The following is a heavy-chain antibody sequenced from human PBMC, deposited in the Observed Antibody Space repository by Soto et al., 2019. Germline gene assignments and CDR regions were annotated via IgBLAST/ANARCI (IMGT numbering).Heavy chain of an antibody. CDR3: ARVVGASTPHYFYGMDV. J-gene: IGHJ6*02. CDR2: LIPIFGAP. CDR1: GGSFSSYA. D-gene: IGHD1-26*01. V-gene: IGHV1-69*01. Sequence: QVQLVQSGAEVRKPGSSVKVSCEASGGSFSSYAIGWVRQAPGQGLEWMGALIPIFGAPNYAQKFQGRVTNTADESTRKAYMELSSLGSEDTAVYYCARVVGASTPHYFYGMDVWGQGTTVTVSS.